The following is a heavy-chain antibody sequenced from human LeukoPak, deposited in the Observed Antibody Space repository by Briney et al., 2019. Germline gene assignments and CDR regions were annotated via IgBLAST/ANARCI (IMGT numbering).Heavy chain of an antibody. J-gene: IGHJ6*02. Sequence: PSETLSLTRAVYGGSFSGYYWSWIRQPPGKGLEWIGEINHSGSTNYNPSLKSRVTISVDTSKNQFSLRLSSVTAADTAVYYCARRALRYFDWGDYYYGMDVWGQGTTVTVSS. CDR3: ARRALRYFDWGDYYYGMDV. D-gene: IGHD3-9*01. CDR2: INHSGST. V-gene: IGHV4-34*01. CDR1: GGSFSGYY.